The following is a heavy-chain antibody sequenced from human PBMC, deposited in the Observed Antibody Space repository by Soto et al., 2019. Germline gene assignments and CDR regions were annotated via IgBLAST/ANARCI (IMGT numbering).Heavy chain of an antibody. Sequence: GASVKVSCKASGYTFTSYGISWVRQAPGQGLEWMGWISAYNGNTNYAQKLQGRVTMTTDTSTSTAYMELRSLRSDDTAVYYCARDSPGDFWSGSHQRVDYWGQGTLVTVSS. CDR3: ARDSPGDFWSGSHQRVDY. V-gene: IGHV1-18*01. CDR1: GYTFTSYG. D-gene: IGHD3-3*01. J-gene: IGHJ4*02. CDR2: ISAYNGNT.